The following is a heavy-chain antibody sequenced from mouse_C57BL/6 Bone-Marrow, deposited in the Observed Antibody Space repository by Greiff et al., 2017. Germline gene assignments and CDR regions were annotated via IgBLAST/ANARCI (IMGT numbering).Heavy chain of an antibody. Sequence: QVHVKQSGAELARPGASVKLSCKASGYTFTSYGISWVKQRTGQGLEWIGEIYPRSGNTYYNEKFKGKATLTADKSSSTAYMELRSLTSEDSAVYFYARGLRYRDWYFDVWGTGTTVTVSS. CDR1: GYTFTSYG. CDR2: IYPRSGNT. V-gene: IGHV1-81*01. D-gene: IGHD1-1*01. J-gene: IGHJ1*03. CDR3: ARGLRYRDWYFDV.